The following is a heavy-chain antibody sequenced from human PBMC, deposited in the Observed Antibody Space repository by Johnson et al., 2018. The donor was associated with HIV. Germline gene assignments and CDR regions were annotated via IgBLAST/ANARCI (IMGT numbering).Heavy chain of an antibody. Sequence: QVQLVESGGGVVQPGRSLRLSCAASGFTFSSYAMHWVRQAPGKGLEWVTVISYDGSNKYYADSVKGRFTISRDNSKNTLYLQMNSLRAEDTAVYLCARGVYSSSWYGAFDIWGQGTMVTVSS. CDR3: ARGVYSSSWYGAFDI. CDR1: GFTFSSYA. V-gene: IGHV3-30*04. CDR2: ISYDGSNK. J-gene: IGHJ3*02. D-gene: IGHD6-13*01.